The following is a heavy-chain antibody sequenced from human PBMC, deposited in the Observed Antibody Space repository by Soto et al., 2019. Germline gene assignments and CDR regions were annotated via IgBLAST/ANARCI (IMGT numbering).Heavy chain of an antibody. CDR3: ASVGFGDLGLRYFDY. D-gene: IGHD3-10*01. CDR1: GGTFSSYA. Sequence: SVKVSCKASGGTFSSYAISWVRQAPGQGLEWMGGIIPIFGTANYAQKFQGRVTITADESTSTAYMELSSLRSEDTAVFYCASVGFGDLGLRYFDYWGQGTQVTVSS. J-gene: IGHJ4*02. V-gene: IGHV1-69*13. CDR2: IIPIFGTA.